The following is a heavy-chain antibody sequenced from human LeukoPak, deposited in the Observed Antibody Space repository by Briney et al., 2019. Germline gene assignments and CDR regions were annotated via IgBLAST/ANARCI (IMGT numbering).Heavy chain of an antibody. CDR3: ARDKGSSWSDAFDI. CDR2: ISIPGSI. Sequence: GGSLRLSCAASGFTVSSNYMTWVRQAPGKGLEWVSVISIPGSITSADSVKGRFTTSRDNSKNTLYLQMNSLRADDTAVYYCARDKGSSWSDAFDIWGQGTMVTVSS. J-gene: IGHJ3*02. CDR1: GFTVSSNY. V-gene: IGHV3-53*01. D-gene: IGHD6-13*01.